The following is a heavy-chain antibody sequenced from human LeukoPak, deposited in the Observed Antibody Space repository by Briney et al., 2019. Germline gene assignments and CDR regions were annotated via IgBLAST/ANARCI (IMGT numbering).Heavy chain of an antibody. CDR2: ISAYNGNA. J-gene: IGHJ4*02. V-gene: IGHV1-18*03. CDR1: GYTFTNYG. D-gene: IGHD3-10*01. Sequence: ASVKVSCKASGYTFTNYGITWVRQVPGQGLAWLGWISAYNGNANYAQKFQDRVTLTSDRSTSTAYMELRSLRSDDMAIYYCARTPKRFGELYQPGDSWGQGTPLTVSS. CDR3: ARTPKRFGELYQPGDS.